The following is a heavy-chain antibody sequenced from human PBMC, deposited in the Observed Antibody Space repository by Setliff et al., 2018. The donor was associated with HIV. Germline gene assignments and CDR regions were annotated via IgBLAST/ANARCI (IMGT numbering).Heavy chain of an antibody. CDR1: GVSISSSSYF. D-gene: IGHD5-18*01. CDR2: IYFSGST. Sequence: PSETLSLTCAVSGVSISSSSYFWGWIRRPPGTGLDWIGSIYFSGSTYYNPSLKSRVTISVDTSKNQFSLKMNSVTAADTAVYYCAREGKTALVTKYFDYWGHGKLVTVS. V-gene: IGHV4-39*07. J-gene: IGHJ4*01. CDR3: AREGKTALVTKYFDY.